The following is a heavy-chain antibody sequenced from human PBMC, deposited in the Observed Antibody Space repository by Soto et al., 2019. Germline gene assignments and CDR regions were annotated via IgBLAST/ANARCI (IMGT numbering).Heavy chain of an antibody. D-gene: IGHD1-7*01. V-gene: IGHV3-20*01. CDR1: GFIFEDYG. CDR2: INWNGGST. J-gene: IGHJ3*02. Sequence: GGSLRLSCAASGFIFEDYGMSWVRQAPGKGLEWVSAINWNGGSTGYGDAVKGRFTTSRDNAKNSLYLQMNSLRAEDTALYHCARGKLSSARENAFDIWGQGTMVTVSS. CDR3: ARGKLSSARENAFDI.